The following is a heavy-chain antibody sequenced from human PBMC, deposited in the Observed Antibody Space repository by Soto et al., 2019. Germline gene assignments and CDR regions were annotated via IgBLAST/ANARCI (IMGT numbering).Heavy chain of an antibody. CDR2: IYYSGST. J-gene: IGHJ4*02. D-gene: IGHD1-26*01. CDR3: VRGSYYENDDDY. CDR1: GGSVSSGSYY. Sequence: PSETLSLTCTVSGGSVSSGSYYWSWIRQPPGKGLEWIGYIYYSGSTNYNPSLKSRVTISVDTSKNQFSLKLSSVTAADTAVYYCVRGSYYENDDDYWGQGTLVTVSS. V-gene: IGHV4-61*01.